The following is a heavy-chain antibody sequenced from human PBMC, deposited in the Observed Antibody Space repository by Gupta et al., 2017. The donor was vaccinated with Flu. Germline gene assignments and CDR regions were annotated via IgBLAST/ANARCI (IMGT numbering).Heavy chain of an antibody. D-gene: IGHD1-26*01. Sequence: NWVRQAPGKGLEWVSSISSSSSYIHYADSVKGRFTISRDNAKNSLYLQMNSLRAEDTAVYFCARGFRVGDFDYWGQGTLVTVSS. CDR3: ARGFRVGDFDY. J-gene: IGHJ4*02. V-gene: IGHV3-21*01. CDR2: ISSSSSYI.